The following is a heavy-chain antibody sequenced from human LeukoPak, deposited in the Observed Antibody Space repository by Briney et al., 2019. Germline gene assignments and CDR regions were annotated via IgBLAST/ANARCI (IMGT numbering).Heavy chain of an antibody. CDR1: GFTVSSNY. D-gene: IGHD3-22*01. J-gene: IGHJ4*02. V-gene: IGHV3-30-3*01. Sequence: GGSLRLSCAASGFTVSSNYMSWVRQAPGKGLEWVAVISYDGSNKYYADSVKDRFTISRDNSKNTLYLQMNSLRAEDTAVYYCARMSSESWGQGTLVTVSS. CDR3: ARMSSES. CDR2: ISYDGSNK.